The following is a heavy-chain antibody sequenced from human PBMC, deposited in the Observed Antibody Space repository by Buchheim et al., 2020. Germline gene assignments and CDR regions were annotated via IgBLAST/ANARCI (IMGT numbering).Heavy chain of an antibody. Sequence: EVQLLESGGGLVQPGGSLRLSCAASGFTFSSFAMSWVRQAPGKGLEWVSSISGSGGRTYYADSVKGRFTISRDSSKNTLYLQMSSLRAEDTALYYCAKQYFFDSSGYDYWGQGTL. D-gene: IGHD5-12*01. V-gene: IGHV3-23*01. CDR2: ISGSGGRT. J-gene: IGHJ4*02. CDR1: GFTFSSFA. CDR3: AKQYFFDSSGYDY.